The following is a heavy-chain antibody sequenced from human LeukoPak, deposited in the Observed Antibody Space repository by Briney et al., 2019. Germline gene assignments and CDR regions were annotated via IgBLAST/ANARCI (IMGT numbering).Heavy chain of an antibody. CDR2: ISGSGGTS. CDR1: EIIFSSYA. J-gene: IGHJ6*02. Sequence: GGSLRLSCVASEIIFSSYAMTWVRQVPGQGLEWVSTISGSGGTSDYADSVKGRFTVSRDNAKNTLYLQMNSLRAEDTAVYYCAKAEQQWLVDYYGMDVWGQGTTVTV. D-gene: IGHD6-19*01. CDR3: AKAEQQWLVDYYGMDV. V-gene: IGHV3-23*01.